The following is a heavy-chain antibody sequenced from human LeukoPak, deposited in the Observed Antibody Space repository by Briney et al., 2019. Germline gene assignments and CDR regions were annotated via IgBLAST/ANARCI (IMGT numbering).Heavy chain of an antibody. J-gene: IGHJ6*03. Sequence: SETLSLTCTVSGGSISSGSYYWSWIRQPAGKGLEWIGRIYTSGNTNYNPSLKSRVTISVDTSKNQFSLKLSSVTAADTAVYYCARENSGQLLYSGYYYYYMDVWGKGTTVTVSS. CDR3: ARENSGQLLYSGYYYYYMDV. CDR1: GGSISSGSYY. D-gene: IGHD2-2*02. V-gene: IGHV4-61*02. CDR2: IYTSGNT.